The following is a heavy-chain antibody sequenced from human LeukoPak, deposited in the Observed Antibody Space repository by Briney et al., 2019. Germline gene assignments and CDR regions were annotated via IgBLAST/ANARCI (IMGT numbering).Heavy chain of an antibody. D-gene: IGHD2-2*01. CDR1: GFTFSHYG. Sequence: GGSLRLSCAASGFTFSHYGMTWVRQAPGKGLEWVSNIKEDGSEQYYVDSVKGRFTISRDNDKNSLYVQMNRLRVEDTAVYYCARDRCSSTSCFYDYWGQGTLVTVSS. V-gene: IGHV3-7*01. J-gene: IGHJ4*02. CDR2: IKEDGSEQ. CDR3: ARDRCSSTSCFYDY.